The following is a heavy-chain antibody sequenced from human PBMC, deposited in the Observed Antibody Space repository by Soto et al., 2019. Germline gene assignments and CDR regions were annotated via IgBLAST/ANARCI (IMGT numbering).Heavy chain of an antibody. D-gene: IGHD1-26*01. J-gene: IGHJ4*02. CDR3: AHRSHGVGAYYFDY. CDR2: IYWDDDK. CDR1: GFSLSTTGVG. Sequence: QITLKESGPTLVKPTQTLTLTCTFSGFSLSTTGVGVGWIRQPPGKALEWLALIYWDDDKCYSPSLKSRLTITNDTSKNQVVLTMTNMDPVDTATYYCAHRSHGVGAYYFDYWGQGTLVTVSS. V-gene: IGHV2-5*02.